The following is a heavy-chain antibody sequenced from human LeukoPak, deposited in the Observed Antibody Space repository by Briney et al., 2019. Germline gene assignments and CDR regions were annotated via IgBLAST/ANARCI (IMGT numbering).Heavy chain of an antibody. CDR1: GGTFSSYA. CDR3: ARGSTYCGGDCYPADY. Sequence: ASVKVSCKASGGTFSSYAISWVRQAPGQGLEWMGGIIPIFGTTNYALKFQGRVTITTDESTSTAYMELSSLRSEDTAVYYCARGSTYCGGDCYPADYWGQGTLVTVSS. J-gene: IGHJ4*02. D-gene: IGHD2-21*01. CDR2: IIPIFGTT. V-gene: IGHV1-69*05.